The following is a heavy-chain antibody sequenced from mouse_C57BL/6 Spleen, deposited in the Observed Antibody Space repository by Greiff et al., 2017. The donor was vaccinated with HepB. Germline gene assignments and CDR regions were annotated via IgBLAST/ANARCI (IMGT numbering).Heavy chain of an antibody. V-gene: IGHV1-61*01. CDR2: IYPSDSET. CDR3: ARDYGNYVGYAMDY. D-gene: IGHD2-1*01. Sequence: VQLQQPGAELVRPGSSVKLSCKASGYTFTSYWMDWVKQRPGQGLEWIGNIYPSDSETHYNQKFKDKATLTVDKSSSTAYMQLSSLTSEDSAVYYCARDYGNYVGYAMDYWGQGTSVTVSS. CDR1: GYTFTSYW. J-gene: IGHJ4*01.